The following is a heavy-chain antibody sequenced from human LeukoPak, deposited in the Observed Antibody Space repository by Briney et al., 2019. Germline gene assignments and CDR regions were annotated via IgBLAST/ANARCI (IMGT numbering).Heavy chain of an antibody. V-gene: IGHV4-34*01. J-gene: IGHJ4*02. CDR1: GGSFSGYY. CDR3: ARDPFYYGSGRREYFDY. Sequence: SETLSLTCAVYGGSFSGYYWSWIRQPPGKGLEWIGSIYYSGSIYYNPSLKSRVTISVDTSKNQFSLKLSSVTAADTAVYYCARDPFYYGSGRREYFDYWGQGTLVTVSS. CDR2: IYYSGSI. D-gene: IGHD3-10*01.